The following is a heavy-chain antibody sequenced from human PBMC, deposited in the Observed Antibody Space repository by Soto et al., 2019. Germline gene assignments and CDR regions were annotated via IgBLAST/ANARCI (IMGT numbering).Heavy chain of an antibody. V-gene: IGHV1-18*01. CDR3: AREDSSTWYYRIDY. CDR2: ISAYNGNT. J-gene: IGHJ4*02. D-gene: IGHD6-13*01. Sequence: ASVKVSCKASGYTFTSYGISWVRQAPGQGLEWMGWISAYNGNTNYAQKLQGRVTMTTDTSTSTAYMELRSLRSDDTAVYYCAREDSSTWYYRIDYWGQGTLVTVSS. CDR1: GYTFTSYG.